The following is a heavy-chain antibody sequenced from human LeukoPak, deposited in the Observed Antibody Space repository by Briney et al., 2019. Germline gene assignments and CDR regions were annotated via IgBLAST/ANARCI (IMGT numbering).Heavy chain of an antibody. CDR2: IYYSGST. V-gene: IGHV4-31*03. CDR1: GGSISSGGHF. Sequence: SQTLSLTCTVSGGSISSGGHFWSWTRQHPGKGLEWIGYIYYSGSTYYNPSLKSRVTISVDTSKNQFSLRLNSVTAADTAVYYCTRDGPRSSGYPDTWGQGTLVTVSS. D-gene: IGHD3-22*01. J-gene: IGHJ5*02. CDR3: TRDGPRSSGYPDT.